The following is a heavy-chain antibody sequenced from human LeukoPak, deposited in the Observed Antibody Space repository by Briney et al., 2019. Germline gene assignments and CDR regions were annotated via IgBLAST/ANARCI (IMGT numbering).Heavy chain of an antibody. J-gene: IGHJ4*02. D-gene: IGHD2-8*02. V-gene: IGHV3-23*01. CDR1: GFTFSTYA. CDR3: PKGWWDMPDYFDY. CDR2: ISGSGDSR. Sequence: GGSLRLSCTASGFTFSTYAMSWVRQAPGKGLEWVSAISGSGDSRHYADSVKGRFTISRDNSKNTLYLQMNGLKAEDTGVYYCPKGWWDMPDYFDYWGQGNLFILSS.